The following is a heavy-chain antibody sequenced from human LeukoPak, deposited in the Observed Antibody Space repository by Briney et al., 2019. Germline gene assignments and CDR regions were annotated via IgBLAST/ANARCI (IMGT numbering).Heavy chain of an antibody. Sequence: SVKVSCNASGGTVSSYGISWVRQAPGQGLEWRGGIIAIFGTANYAQKFQGRVTISADESTSTAYMELSGLRSEDTAVYYCARGISSSWYWGFGYWGQRTLVTVSS. CDR3: ARGISSSWYWGFGY. D-gene: IGHD6-13*01. CDR1: GGTVSSYG. J-gene: IGHJ4*02. CDR2: IIAIFGTA. V-gene: IGHV1-69*01.